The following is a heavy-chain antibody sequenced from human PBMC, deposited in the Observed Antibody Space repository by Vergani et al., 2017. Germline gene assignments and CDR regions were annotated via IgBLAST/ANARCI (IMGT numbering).Heavy chain of an antibody. J-gene: IGHJ2*01. V-gene: IGHV3-21*06. CDR1: GFTVSSNY. CDR3: VRLPRGPWNFDL. CDR2: ISSSSSYI. Sequence: EVQVVETGGGLVQPGGSLRLSCAASGFTVSSNYMSWVRQAPGKGLEWVSSISSSSSYIHYSDSLKGRFTISRDNTKNSLSLQMSGLRVEDTAVYYCVRLPRGPWNFDLWGRGTLITVSS.